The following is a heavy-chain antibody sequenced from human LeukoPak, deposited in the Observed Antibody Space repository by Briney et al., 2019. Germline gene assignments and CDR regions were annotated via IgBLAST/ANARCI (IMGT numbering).Heavy chain of an antibody. Sequence: GGSLRLSCAASGFTFSSYAVHWVRQAPGKGLKWVAVISYDGSNKYYADSVKGRFTISRDNSKNTLYLQMNSLRAEDTAVYYCARDGYDYSLFYIDYWGQGTLVTVSS. CDR2: ISYDGSNK. V-gene: IGHV3-30-3*01. D-gene: IGHD4-11*01. J-gene: IGHJ4*02. CDR3: ARDGYDYSLFYIDY. CDR1: GFTFSSYA.